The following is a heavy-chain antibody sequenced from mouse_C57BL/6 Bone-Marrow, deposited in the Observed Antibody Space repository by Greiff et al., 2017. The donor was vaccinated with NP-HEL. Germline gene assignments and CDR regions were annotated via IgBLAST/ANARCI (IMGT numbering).Heavy chain of an antibody. Sequence: DVMLVESGGGLVKPGGSLKLSCAASGFTFSDYGMHWVRPAPEKGLEWVAYISSGSSTIYYADTVKGRFTISRDNAKNTLFLQMTSLRSEDTAMYYCARNYYGNYVGAYWGQGTLVTVSA. V-gene: IGHV5-17*01. D-gene: IGHD2-1*01. CDR3: ARNYYGNYVGAY. CDR1: GFTFSDYG. CDR2: ISSGSSTI. J-gene: IGHJ3*01.